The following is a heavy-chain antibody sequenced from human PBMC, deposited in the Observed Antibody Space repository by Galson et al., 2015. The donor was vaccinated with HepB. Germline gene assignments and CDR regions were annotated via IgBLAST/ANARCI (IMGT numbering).Heavy chain of an antibody. V-gene: IGHV1-18*01. Sequence: SVKVSCKASGGTFSSYAISWARQAPGQGLEWMGWISAYNGNTNYAQKLQGRVTMTTDTSTSTAYMELRSLRSGDTAVYYCAREYVVVVAAFPYYYYGMDVWGQGTTVTVSS. J-gene: IGHJ6*02. CDR1: GGTFSSYA. CDR3: AREYVVVVAAFPYYYYGMDV. D-gene: IGHD2-15*01. CDR2: ISAYNGNT.